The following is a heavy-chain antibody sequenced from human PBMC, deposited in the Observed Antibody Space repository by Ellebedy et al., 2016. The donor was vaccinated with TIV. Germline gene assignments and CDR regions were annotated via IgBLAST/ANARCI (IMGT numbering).Heavy chain of an antibody. D-gene: IGHD7-27*01. CDR3: ARDPPSSAARTWG. J-gene: IGHJ4*02. Sequence: GESLKISXAASGFTFSGYWISWVRQAPGKGLEWVANIKEDGSEKYYVDSVKGRFTISRDNAKNSLHLQMNSLRGEDTAVYYCARDPPSSAARTWGWGQGTLVTVSS. V-gene: IGHV3-7*01. CDR2: IKEDGSEK. CDR1: GFTFSGYW.